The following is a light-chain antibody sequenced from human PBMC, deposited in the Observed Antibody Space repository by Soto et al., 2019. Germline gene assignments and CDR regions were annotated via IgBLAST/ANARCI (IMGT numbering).Light chain of an antibody. CDR2: AAS. Sequence: DIQMTQSPSSLSASVGDRVTITCRASQSISDSLNWYQHKPGTAPKLLIYAASSLQSGVPSRFSGGGSGTDFTITISSLQPEDFGTYFCQQSFSFPAAFGGGTQVEIK. CDR1: QSISDS. V-gene: IGKV1-39*01. CDR3: QQSFSFPAA. J-gene: IGKJ4*01.